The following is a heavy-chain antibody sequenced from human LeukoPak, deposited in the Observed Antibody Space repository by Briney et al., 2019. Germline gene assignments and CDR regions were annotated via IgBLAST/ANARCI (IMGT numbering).Heavy chain of an antibody. J-gene: IGHJ5*02. CDR1: GASLSDYY. CDR3: AXTXXXXXXXWFDP. Sequence: PSETLSLTCAVYGASLSDYYWSWIRQTPGKGLEWIGEIDHSGSTKYNPSLKRRVTISRDTSKNQFSLDLTSLTAPDTPGYYFAXTXXXXXXXWFDPWGQGTLVTVSS. V-gene: IGHV4-34*01. CDR2: IDHSGST.